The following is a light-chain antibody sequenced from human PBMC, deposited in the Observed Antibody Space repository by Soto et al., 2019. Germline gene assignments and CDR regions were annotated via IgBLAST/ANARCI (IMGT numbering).Light chain of an antibody. Sequence: DIQMTQSPSTLSASVGDRVPITCRASQSIRSWLAWYQQKPGKAPKLLIYDASSLESGVPSRFSGSGSGTEFTPTISSLQPDDFATYYCKQYNSYSTVGQGTKVDI. CDR1: QSIRSW. V-gene: IGKV1-5*01. CDR2: DAS. CDR3: KQYNSYST. J-gene: IGKJ1*01.